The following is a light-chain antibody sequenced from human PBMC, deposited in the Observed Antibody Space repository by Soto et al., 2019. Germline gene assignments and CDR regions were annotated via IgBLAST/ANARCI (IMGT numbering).Light chain of an antibody. CDR3: SSYTSTSTLVV. CDR1: SSDVGGYNY. J-gene: IGLJ2*01. CDR2: EVS. Sequence: QSALTQPASVSGSPGQSITISCTGTSSDVGGYNYVSWYQQHPGKAPTLMIFEVSNWPSGVSTRFSGSKSGNTASLTISGLQAEDEADYYCSSYTSTSTLVVFGGGTKLTVL. V-gene: IGLV2-14*01.